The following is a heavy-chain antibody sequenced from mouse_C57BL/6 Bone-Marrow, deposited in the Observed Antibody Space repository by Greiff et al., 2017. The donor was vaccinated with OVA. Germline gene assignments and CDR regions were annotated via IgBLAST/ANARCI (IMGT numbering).Heavy chain of an antibody. D-gene: IGHD3-1*01. V-gene: IGHV1-26*01. Sequence: VQLQQSGPELVKPGASVKISCKASGYTFTDYYMNWVKQSHGKSLEWIGDINPNNGGTSYNQKFKGKATLTVDKSSSTAYMELRSLTSEDSAVYYCARHRPYYFDYWGQGTTLTVSS. CDR2: INPNNGGT. CDR3: ARHRPYYFDY. CDR1: GYTFTDYY. J-gene: IGHJ2*01.